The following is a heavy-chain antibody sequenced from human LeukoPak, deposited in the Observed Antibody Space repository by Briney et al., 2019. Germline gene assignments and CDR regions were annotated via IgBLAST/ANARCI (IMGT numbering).Heavy chain of an antibody. V-gene: IGHV3-23*01. CDR1: GFTFNDYA. CDR2: ISGSGGST. D-gene: IGHD3-22*01. Sequence: GGSLRLSCAASGFTFNDYAMSWVRQAPGKGLEWVSAISGSGGSTYYADSVKGRFTISRDNSKNTLYLQMNSLRAEDTAVYYCAKVPAYYYDSSGYYYFDYWGQGTLVTVSS. CDR3: AKVPAYYYDSSGYYYFDY. J-gene: IGHJ4*02.